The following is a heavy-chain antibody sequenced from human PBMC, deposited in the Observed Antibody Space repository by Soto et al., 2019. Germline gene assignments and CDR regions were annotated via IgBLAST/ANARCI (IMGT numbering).Heavy chain of an antibody. V-gene: IGHV4-4*02. CDR3: AGVYGDTVVGSIGPGYAMDV. CDR1: GGSISSSNW. Sequence: SETLSLTGAVSGGSISSSNWWSWVRQPPGKGLEWIGEIYHSGSTNYNPSLKSRVTISVDKSKNQFSLKLSSVTAADTAVYYCAGVYGDTVVGSIGPGYAMDVWCQGTTVILSS. J-gene: IGHJ6*02. D-gene: IGHD4-17*01. CDR2: IYHSGST.